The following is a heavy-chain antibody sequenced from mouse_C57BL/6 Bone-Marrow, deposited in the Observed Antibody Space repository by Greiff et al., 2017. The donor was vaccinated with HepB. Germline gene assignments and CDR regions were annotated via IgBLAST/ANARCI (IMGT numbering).Heavy chain of an antibody. J-gene: IGHJ1*03. V-gene: IGHV14-4*01. CDR1: GFNIKDDY. D-gene: IGHD1-1*01. CDR3: TTEPFYNYYGSSYYWYFDV. Sequence: VQLKQSGAELVRPGASVKLSCTASGFNIKDDYMHWVKQRPEQGLEWIGWIDPENGDTEYASKFQGKATITADTSSNTAYLQLSSLTSEDTAVYYGTTEPFYNYYGSSYYWYFDVWGTGTTVTVSS. CDR2: IDPENGDT.